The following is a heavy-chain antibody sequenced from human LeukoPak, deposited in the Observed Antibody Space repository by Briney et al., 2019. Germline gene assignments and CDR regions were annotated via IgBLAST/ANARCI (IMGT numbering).Heavy chain of an antibody. CDR3: TTKVIRGNSGDDYDD. V-gene: IGHV3-30*03. CDR2: ISSDGNDK. J-gene: IGHJ4*02. Sequence: PGGSLRLSCAASGVTFRSYGMHWVRQAPGKGLEWVALISSDGNDKLYGDSVRGRFTISRDDSESTLYLQMNSLRAEDTAVYYCTTKVIRGNSGDDYDDWGQGTLVTVSS. D-gene: IGHD5-12*01. CDR1: GVTFRSYG.